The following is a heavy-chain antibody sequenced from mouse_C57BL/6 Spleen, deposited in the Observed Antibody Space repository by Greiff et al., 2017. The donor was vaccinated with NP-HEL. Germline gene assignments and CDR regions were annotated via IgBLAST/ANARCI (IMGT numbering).Heavy chain of an antibody. Sequence: QVQLQQSGAELMKPGASVKLSCKATGYTFTGYWIEWVKQRPGHGLEWIGEILPGSGSTNYNEKFKGKATFTADTSSNTAYMQLSSLTTEDSAIYYFARSDHYGNYVESFTYWGQGTLVTVSA. CDR2: ILPGSGST. D-gene: IGHD2-1*01. CDR1: GYTFTGYW. J-gene: IGHJ3*01. CDR3: ARSDHYGNYVESFTY. V-gene: IGHV1-9*01.